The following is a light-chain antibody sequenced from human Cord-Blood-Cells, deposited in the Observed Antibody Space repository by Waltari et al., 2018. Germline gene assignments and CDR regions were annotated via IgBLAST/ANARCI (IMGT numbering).Light chain of an antibody. CDR1: QNFSSY. Sequence: IVMTQSPATPAVPPGERATLSFRASQNFSSYLAWYQQKPGQAPRLLIYCASTRATGIPARFSGSGSGTEFTLTISSLQSEDFAVYYCQQYNNWPSAFGQGTKLEIK. CDR3: QQYNNWPSA. J-gene: IGKJ2*01. V-gene: IGKV3-15*01. CDR2: CAS.